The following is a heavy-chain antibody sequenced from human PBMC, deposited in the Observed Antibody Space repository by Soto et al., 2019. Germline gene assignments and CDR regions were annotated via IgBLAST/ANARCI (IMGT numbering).Heavy chain of an antibody. CDR2: ISGSGGST. J-gene: IGHJ3*02. V-gene: IGHV3-23*01. CDR3: AKEGVYCSGGSCYRDDAFDI. Sequence: EVQLLESGGGLVQPGGSLRLSCAASGFTFSSYAMSWVRQAPGKGLGWVSAISGSGGSTYYADSVKGRFTISRDNSKNTLYLQMNSLRAEDTAVYYCAKEGVYCSGGSCYRDDAFDIWGQGTMVTVSS. CDR1: GFTFSSYA. D-gene: IGHD2-15*01.